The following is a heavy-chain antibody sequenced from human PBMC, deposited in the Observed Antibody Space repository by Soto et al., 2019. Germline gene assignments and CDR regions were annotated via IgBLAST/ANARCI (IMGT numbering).Heavy chain of an antibody. J-gene: IGHJ6*02. Sequence: QPGGSLRLSCAASGFTFSSYAMSWVRQAPGKGLEWVSAISGSGGSTYYADSVKGRFTISRDNSKNTLYLQMNSLRAEDTAVYYCAKETYYDFWSGYQTLDVWGQGTTVTVSS. CDR2: ISGSGGST. D-gene: IGHD3-3*01. CDR1: GFTFSSYA. CDR3: AKETYYDFWSGYQTLDV. V-gene: IGHV3-23*01.